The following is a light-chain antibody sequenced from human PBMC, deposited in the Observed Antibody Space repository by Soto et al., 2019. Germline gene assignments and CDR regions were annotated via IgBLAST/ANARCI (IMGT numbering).Light chain of an antibody. V-gene: IGKV3-11*01. CDR1: QSVSSS. CDR3: HQRATWPLT. J-gene: IGKJ4*01. CDR2: DAY. Sequence: EIVLTQSPATLSLSPGERATLSCWASQSVSSSLAWYQQKPGQVPRLLIYDAYNRATGIPARFSGGGFGTDVTLTISSLEPEDFAVYYCHQRATWPLTLGGGTKVEI.